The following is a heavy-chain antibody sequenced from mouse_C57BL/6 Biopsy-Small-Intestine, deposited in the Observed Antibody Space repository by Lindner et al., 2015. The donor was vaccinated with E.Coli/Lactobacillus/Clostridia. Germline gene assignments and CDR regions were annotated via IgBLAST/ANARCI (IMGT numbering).Heavy chain of an antibody. CDR1: GYSFTGYY. V-gene: IGHV1-42*01. J-gene: IGHJ2*01. CDR3: ARRDYYSNFFDY. D-gene: IGHD2-5*01. Sequence: VQLQESGPELVKPGASVKISCKASGYSFTGYYMNWVKQSPEKSLEWIGEINPSTGGTTYNQKFKAKATLTVDKSSSTAYMQLKSLTSEDSAVYYCARRDYYSNFFDYWGQGTTLTVSS. CDR2: INPSTGGT.